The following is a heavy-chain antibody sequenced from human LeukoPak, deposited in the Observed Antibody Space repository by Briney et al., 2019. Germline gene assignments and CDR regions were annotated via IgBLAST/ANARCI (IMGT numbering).Heavy chain of an antibody. CDR3: ARLPTNDYGGNSHLDY. CDR1: GFPFSSFW. V-gene: IGHV3-7*01. Sequence: GSLRLSCVASGFPFSSFWMSWVRQSPGKGLEWVANIKRDGSQKNYVDSVQGRFTISRDNAKNSVFLQMNTLGAEDTAVYYCARLPTNDYGGNSHLDYWGQGTLVTVSS. CDR2: IKRDGSQK. J-gene: IGHJ4*02. D-gene: IGHD4-23*01.